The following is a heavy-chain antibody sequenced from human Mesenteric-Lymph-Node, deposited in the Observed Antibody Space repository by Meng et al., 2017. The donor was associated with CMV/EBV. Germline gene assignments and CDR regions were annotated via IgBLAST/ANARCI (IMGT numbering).Heavy chain of an antibody. Sequence: GGSLRLSCAASGFTFSDYYMSWIRQAPGKGLEWVSYISSSGSTIYYADSVKGRFTISRDNAKNSLYLQMNSLRPEDTAVYYCAGRDFGDYPYFDYWSQGTLVTVSS. D-gene: IGHD4-17*01. J-gene: IGHJ4*02. V-gene: IGHV3-11*04. CDR3: AGRDFGDYPYFDY. CDR2: ISSSGSTI. CDR1: GFTFSDYY.